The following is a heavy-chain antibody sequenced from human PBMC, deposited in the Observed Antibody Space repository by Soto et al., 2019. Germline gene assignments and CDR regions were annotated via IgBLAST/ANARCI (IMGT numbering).Heavy chain of an antibody. CDR2: ISYDGSNK. Sequence: VQLVESGGGVVQPGRSLRLSCAASGFTFSSYAMHWVRQAPGKGLEWVAVISYDGSNKYYADSVKGRFTISRDNSKNTLYLQMNSLRAEDTAVYYCARDPALVVAGNYGMDVWGQGTTVTVSS. CDR3: ARDPALVVAGNYGMDV. D-gene: IGHD2-15*01. CDR1: GFTFSSYA. J-gene: IGHJ6*02. V-gene: IGHV3-30-3*01.